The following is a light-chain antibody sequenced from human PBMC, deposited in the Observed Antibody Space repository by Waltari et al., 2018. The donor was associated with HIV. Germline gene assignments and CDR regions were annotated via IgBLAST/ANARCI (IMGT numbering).Light chain of an antibody. CDR1: TSDVGGYDY. J-gene: IGLJ2*01. CDR3: TSYRSGSTLV. Sequence: QSALTQPASVSGSPGQSITISCTGTTSDVGGYDYVSWYQQNPGKAPKLMIFEVTYRPSGVSHRFSGSKSGNTASLTISGLQAEDEADYYCTSYRSGSTLVVGGGTKVTVL. V-gene: IGLV2-14*01. CDR2: EVT.